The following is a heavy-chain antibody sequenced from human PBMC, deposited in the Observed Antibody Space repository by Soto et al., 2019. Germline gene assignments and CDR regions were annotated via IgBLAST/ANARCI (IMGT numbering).Heavy chain of an antibody. Sequence: PVGSLRLSCAASGFTFSSYAMSWVRQAPGKGLEWVSAISGSGGSTYYADSVEGRFTISRDNSKNTLYLQMNSLRAEDTAVYYCASLGDYDYGGNSDDDAFDIWGQGTMVTVS. V-gene: IGHV3-23*01. CDR2: ISGSGGST. J-gene: IGHJ3*02. CDR1: GFTFSSYA. D-gene: IGHD4-17*01. CDR3: ASLGDYDYGGNSDDDAFDI.